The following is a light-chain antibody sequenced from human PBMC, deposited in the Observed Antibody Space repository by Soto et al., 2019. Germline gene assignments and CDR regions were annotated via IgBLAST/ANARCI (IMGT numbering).Light chain of an antibody. J-gene: IGLJ2*01. CDR2: DVS. CDR1: SSDVGGYNY. CDR3: SSYTISGAVV. V-gene: IGLV2-14*03. Sequence: QSVLTQPASVSGSPGQSITISCTGTSSDVGGYNYVSWYQQHPGNAPKLMIYDVSNRPSGVSNRFSGSKSGSTASLTISGLQPEDEAHYYCSSYTISGAVVFGGGTQLTVL.